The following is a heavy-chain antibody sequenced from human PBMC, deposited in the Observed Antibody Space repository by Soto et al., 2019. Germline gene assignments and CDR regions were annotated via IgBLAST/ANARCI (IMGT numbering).Heavy chain of an antibody. CDR2: IWYDGSNK. CDR1: GFTFSSYG. Sequence: QVQLVESGGGVVQPGRSLRLSCAASGFTFSSYGMHWVRQAPGKGLEWVAVIWYDGSNKYYADSVKGRFTISRDNSKNTLYLQMNSLRAEDTAVYYCARDGDSSSWSKQRYNWFDPWGQGTLVTVSS. J-gene: IGHJ5*02. V-gene: IGHV3-33*01. D-gene: IGHD6-13*01. CDR3: ARDGDSSSWSKQRYNWFDP.